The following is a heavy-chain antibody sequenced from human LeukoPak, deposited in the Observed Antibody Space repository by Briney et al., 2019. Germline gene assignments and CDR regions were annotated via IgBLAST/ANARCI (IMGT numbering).Heavy chain of an antibody. CDR1: GFTVSNNY. CDR2: KYRVGNT. J-gene: IGHJ3*02. CDR3: ARGLTVGATGVWAFDI. D-gene: IGHD1-26*01. Sequence: GGSLRLSCAASGFTVSNNYMTWVRQAPGKGLECFLVKYRVGNTYYADFVKGRFTISRDNFKNTLHLQMNSLRVEDTALYYCARGLTVGATGVWAFDIWGQGTMVTVSS. V-gene: IGHV3-66*01.